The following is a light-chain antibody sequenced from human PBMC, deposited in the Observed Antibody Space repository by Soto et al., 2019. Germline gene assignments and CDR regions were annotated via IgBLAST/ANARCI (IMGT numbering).Light chain of an antibody. CDR2: DVS. J-gene: IGLJ2*01. CDR1: SSDVGTYNY. Sequence: QSALTQPRSVSGSPGQSVTISGTGTSSDVGTYNYVSWYQQHPGKAPKLMIYDVSQRPSGVPDRFSGSKSGNTASLTISGLQAEDESDYYYCSYAGSYTSVFGGGTKLTVL. V-gene: IGLV2-11*01. CDR3: CSYAGSYTSV.